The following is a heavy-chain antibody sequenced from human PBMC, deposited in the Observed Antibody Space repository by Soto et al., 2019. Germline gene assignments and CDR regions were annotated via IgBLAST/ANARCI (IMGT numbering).Heavy chain of an antibody. CDR3: ARGPLSGVATIWDYANWFDP. J-gene: IGHJ5*02. V-gene: IGHV1-3*01. CDR1: GYSFTDFA. D-gene: IGHD5-12*01. CDR2: INADKGDT. Sequence: QAQLVQSGAEVKKPGASVKVSCKASGYSFTDFAMHWVRLASGQRLEWMGWINADKGDTKYSPKFQGRVTITSDTSATTVYMELRILRSEDTAVYYCARGPLSGVATIWDYANWFDPWGQGSLVTVST.